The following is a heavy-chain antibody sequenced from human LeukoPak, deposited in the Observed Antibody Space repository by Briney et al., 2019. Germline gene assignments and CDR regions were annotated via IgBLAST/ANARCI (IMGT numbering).Heavy chain of an antibody. J-gene: IGHJ4*02. CDR1: GGSISNYH. CDR2: IHTSGST. D-gene: IGHD6-19*01. Sequence: ASETLSLTCTVSGGSISNYHWSWIRQPAGKGLEWIGQIHTSGSTNHNPPLKSRVTMSIDTPENQLSLTIRSVTAADTAVYYCARRDISSGWSFDYWGQGTLVTVSS. V-gene: IGHV4-4*07. CDR3: ARRDISSGWSFDY.